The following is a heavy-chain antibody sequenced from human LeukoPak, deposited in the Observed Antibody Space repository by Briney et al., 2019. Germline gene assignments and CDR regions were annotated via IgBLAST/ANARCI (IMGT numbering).Heavy chain of an antibody. J-gene: IGHJ4*02. V-gene: IGHV3-23*01. CDR1: GFTFSSYG. CDR2: ISGSGGST. D-gene: IGHD3-22*01. CDR3: ARDHHYYDSSGPSGGY. Sequence: AGGSLRLSCAASGFTFSSYGMSWVRQAPGKGLEWVSAISGSGGSTYYADSVKGRFTISRDNSKNSLYLQMNSLRAEDTAVYYCARDHHYYDSSGPSGGYWGQGTLVTVSS.